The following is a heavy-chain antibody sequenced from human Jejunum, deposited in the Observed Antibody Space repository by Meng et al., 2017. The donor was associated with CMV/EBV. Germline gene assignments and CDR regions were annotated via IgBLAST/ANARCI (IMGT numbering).Heavy chain of an antibody. D-gene: IGHD1-1*01. CDR3: ARDLTNNWFYY. Sequence: QLLLQESGPGLVKPSETLSLTCTVSGGSISSGSHYLAWIRQSPGKRLEWIGSMLFSGIADYNPSLKSRVTISLDATQRQFSLRLTSVTAADTAVYFCARDLTNNWFYYWGQGTLVTVSS. V-gene: IGHV4-39*07. J-gene: IGHJ4*02. CDR2: MLFSGIA. CDR1: GGSISSGSHY.